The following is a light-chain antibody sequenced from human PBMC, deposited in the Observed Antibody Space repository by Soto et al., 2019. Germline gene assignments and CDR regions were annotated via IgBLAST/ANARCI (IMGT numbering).Light chain of an antibody. J-gene: IGLJ1*01. Sequence: QGVRRQPPTVPGAPGEAFTISCTGSGSNRGAGYVVQWYQQLPGTAPRLLIYGSDDRPSGVPDRFSASVSGNSASLAITGLQTEDEAVYYCQSSDSKLSEVFGPGTKVTVL. CDR2: GSD. CDR1: GSNRGAGYV. CDR3: QSSDSKLSEV. V-gene: IGLV1-40*01.